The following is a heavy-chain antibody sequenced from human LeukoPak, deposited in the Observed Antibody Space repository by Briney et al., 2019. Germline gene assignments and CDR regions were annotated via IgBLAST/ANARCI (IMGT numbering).Heavy chain of an antibody. J-gene: IGHJ4*02. Sequence: GGSLRLSCAASGFTVSTIYMSWVRQAPGKGLEWVSVIYTGGTTYYTDSVKGRFTISRDNSKNTLFLQTDSLRAEDTAVYYCARGQSRAFDYWGQGTLVTVSS. D-gene: IGHD6-13*01. CDR2: IYTGGTT. CDR3: ARGQSRAFDY. CDR1: GFTVSTIY. V-gene: IGHV3-53*01.